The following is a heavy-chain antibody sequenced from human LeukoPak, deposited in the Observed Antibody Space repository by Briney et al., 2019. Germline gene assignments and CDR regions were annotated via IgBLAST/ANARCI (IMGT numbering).Heavy chain of an antibody. D-gene: IGHD6-6*01. V-gene: IGHV3-11*01. CDR1: GFTFSDYY. CDR2: ISSSGSTI. J-gene: IGHJ5*02. CDR3: ARDLYSSSSGWFDH. Sequence: PGGSLLLSCAASGFTFSDYYMSWIRPAPGKGLEWVSYISSSGSTIYYADSVKGRFTISRDNAKNSLYLQMNSLRAEDTAVYYCARDLYSSSSGWFDHWGQGTLVTVSS.